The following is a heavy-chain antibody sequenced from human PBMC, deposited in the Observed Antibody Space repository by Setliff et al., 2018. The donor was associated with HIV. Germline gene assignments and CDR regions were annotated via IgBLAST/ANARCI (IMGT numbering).Heavy chain of an antibody. D-gene: IGHD1-1*01. CDR1: GGTFSSYA. V-gene: IGHV1-69*13. CDR3: ARGYDYLYYGMDV. CDR2: IIPIFGTA. J-gene: IGHJ6*02. Sequence: WASVKVSCKASGGTFSSYAISWVRQTPGQGLEWMGGIIPIFGTANHAQKFQGRVTITVDESTSTAYMELSSLRSEDTAVYYCARGYDYLYYGMDVWGQGTTVTVSS.